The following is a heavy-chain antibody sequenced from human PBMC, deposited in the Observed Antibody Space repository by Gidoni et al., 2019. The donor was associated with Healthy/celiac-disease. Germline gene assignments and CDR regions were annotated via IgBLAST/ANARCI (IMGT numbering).Heavy chain of an antibody. V-gene: IGHV1-46*01. CDR1: GYTFTSHY. CDR2: INPSGGST. D-gene: IGHD6-19*01. CDR3: ARGTRTDSSGWYDWWFDP. Sequence: QVQLVPSGAEGKKPAASVKVSCKPSGYTFTSHYMHWVRQAAGQGLGWLGIINPSGGSTSYAQKFQGRVTMTRDTSTSTVYMELSSLRSKDTAVYYCARGTRTDSSGWYDWWFDPWGQGTLVTVSS. J-gene: IGHJ5*02.